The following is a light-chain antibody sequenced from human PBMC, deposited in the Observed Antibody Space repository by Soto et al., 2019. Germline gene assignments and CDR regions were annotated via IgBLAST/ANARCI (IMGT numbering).Light chain of an antibody. Sequence: DAQMTQSPSSLSASVGDIVTITCRASQSIGTYLDWYQHKPGKAPKLLIYAASSLQSGVPSRFSGSGSGTDFTLTISSLQPEDFATYCCQESHSTFGQGNKLEIK. CDR1: QSIGTY. J-gene: IGKJ2*01. CDR2: AAS. V-gene: IGKV1-39*01. CDR3: QESHST.